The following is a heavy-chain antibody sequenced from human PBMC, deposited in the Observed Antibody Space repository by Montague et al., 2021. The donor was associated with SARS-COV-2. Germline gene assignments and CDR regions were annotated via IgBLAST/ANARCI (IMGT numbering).Heavy chain of an antibody. J-gene: IGHJ4*02. CDR2: INDSGGT. Sequence: SETLSLTCAVYGGSFSGYNWGWVRQSPGKGLEWIGQINDSGGTKYNPSLKSRVTISLDTSKNQFSLKLSSVTAADTAVYCCARGVPGYWGQGTLVTVSS. CDR3: ARGVPGY. CDR1: GGSFSGYN. V-gene: IGHV4-34*01. D-gene: IGHD4/OR15-4a*01.